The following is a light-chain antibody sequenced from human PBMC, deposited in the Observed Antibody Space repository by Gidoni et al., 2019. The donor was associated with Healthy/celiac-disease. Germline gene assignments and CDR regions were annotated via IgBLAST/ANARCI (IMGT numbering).Light chain of an antibody. CDR2: GAS. J-gene: IGKJ4*01. CDR1: QSVSSSY. V-gene: IGKV3-20*01. Sequence: EIVLTQSPGTLSLSPGERATLSRRASQSVSSSYLAWYQQKPGQAPRLLIYGASSRATGIPDRFSGSGSGTDFTLTSSRLEPEDFAVYYCQQYGNSLTFGGGTKVEIK. CDR3: QQYGNSLT.